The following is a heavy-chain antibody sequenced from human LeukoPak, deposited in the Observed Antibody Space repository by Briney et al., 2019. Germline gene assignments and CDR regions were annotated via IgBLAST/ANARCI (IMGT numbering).Heavy chain of an antibody. Sequence: PSETLSLTCTVSGGSISSYYWSWIRQPAGKGLEWIGRIYSGGNTNYNPSLKSRVTMSVDTSKNRFSLKLSSVTAADTAVYYCARGSVITFGGVTQTGGNWFDPWGQGTLVTVSS. CDR1: GGSISSYY. D-gene: IGHD3-16*01. J-gene: IGHJ5*02. CDR2: IYSGGNT. CDR3: ARGSVITFGGVTQTGGNWFDP. V-gene: IGHV4-4*07.